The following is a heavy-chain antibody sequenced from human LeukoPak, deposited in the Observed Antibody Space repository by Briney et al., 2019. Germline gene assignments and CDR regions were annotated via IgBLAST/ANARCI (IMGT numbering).Heavy chain of an antibody. V-gene: IGHV1-18*01. D-gene: IGHD3-10*01. CDR2: ISAYNGNT. CDR3: AIVTMVRGVIRGGYYFDY. CDR1: GYTFTSYG. Sequence: ASVKVSCKASGYTFTSYGISWVRQAPGQGLEWMGWISAYNGNTNYAQKLQGRVTMTTDTSTSTAYMELRSLRSDDTAVYYCAIVTMVRGVIRGGYYFDYWGQGTLVTVSS. J-gene: IGHJ4*02.